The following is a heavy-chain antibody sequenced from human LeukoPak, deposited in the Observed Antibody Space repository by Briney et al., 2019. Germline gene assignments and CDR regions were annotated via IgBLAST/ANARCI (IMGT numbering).Heavy chain of an antibody. CDR1: GFTFSSYW. D-gene: IGHD3-3*01. V-gene: IGHV3-7*01. J-gene: IGHJ5*02. CDR3: ARDNTIFGVAHINH. CDR2: IKQDGSEK. Sequence: PGGSLRLSCAASGFTFSSYWMSWVRQAPGKGLEWVANIKQDGSEKYYVDSVKGRFTISRDNAKNSLYLQMNSLRAEDTAVYYCARDNTIFGVAHINHWGQGTLVTVSS.